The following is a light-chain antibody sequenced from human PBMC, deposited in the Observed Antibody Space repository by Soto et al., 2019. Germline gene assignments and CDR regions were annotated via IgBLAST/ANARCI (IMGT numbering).Light chain of an antibody. Sequence: VLTQPATLSVSPGERATLSCRASQSVSSNLVWYQQKPGQAPRLLIYGASTRATGIPARFSGSGSGTEFTLTISSLQSEGFAVYYCQQYNNWPPVTFGQGTKVDIK. J-gene: IGKJ1*01. CDR2: GAS. V-gene: IGKV3-15*01. CDR3: QQYNNWPPVT. CDR1: QSVSSN.